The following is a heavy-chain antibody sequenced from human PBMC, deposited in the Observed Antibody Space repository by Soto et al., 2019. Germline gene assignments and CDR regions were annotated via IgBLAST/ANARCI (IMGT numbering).Heavy chain of an antibody. D-gene: IGHD5-18*01. CDR1: GFTFSSYA. CDR2: ISGSGGST. Sequence: WGSLRLSCAASGFTFSSYAMSWVRQAPGKGLEWVSAISGSGGSTYYADSVKGRFTISRDNSKNTLYLQMNSLRAEDTAVYYCAKGGYSYGYDYYYYMDVWGKGTTVTVSS. CDR3: AKGGYSYGYDYYYYMDV. V-gene: IGHV3-23*01. J-gene: IGHJ6*03.